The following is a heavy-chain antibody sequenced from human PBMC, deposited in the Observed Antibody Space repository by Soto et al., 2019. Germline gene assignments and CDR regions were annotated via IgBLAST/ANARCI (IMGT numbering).Heavy chain of an antibody. CDR1: GFTFSSYA. D-gene: IGHD3-3*01. Sequence: GGSLRLSCAASGFTFSSYAMSWVRQAPGKGLEWVSAISGSGGSTYYADSVKGRFTISRDNSKNTLYLQMNSLRAEDTAVYYCAKGSVTDFWSGYYIPVVFDYWGQGTLVTVSS. V-gene: IGHV3-23*01. CDR2: ISGSGGST. J-gene: IGHJ4*02. CDR3: AKGSVTDFWSGYYIPVVFDY.